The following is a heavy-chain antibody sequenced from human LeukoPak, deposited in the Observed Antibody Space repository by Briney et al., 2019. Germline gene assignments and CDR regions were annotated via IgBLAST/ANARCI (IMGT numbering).Heavy chain of an antibody. D-gene: IGHD6-19*01. J-gene: IGHJ4*02. V-gene: IGHV1-46*01. CDR3: ARNVWQWLAFGYFDY. CDR1: GYTFTSYD. Sequence: ASVKVSCKASGYTFTSYDINWVRQAPGQGLEWMGIINPSGGSTSYAQKFQGRVTMTRDTSTSTVYMELSSLRSEDTAVYYCARNVWQWLAFGYFDYWGQGTLVTVSS. CDR2: INPSGGST.